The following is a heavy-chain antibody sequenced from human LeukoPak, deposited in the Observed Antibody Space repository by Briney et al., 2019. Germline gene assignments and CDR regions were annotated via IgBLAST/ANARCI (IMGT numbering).Heavy chain of an antibody. CDR2: IYHSGST. Sequence: KTSQTLSLTCAVSGASISSGGYSWSWIRQPPGKGLEWIGYIYHSGSTYYNPSLKSRVTISVDRSKNQFSLKLSSVTAADTAVYYCARALYDSSASWGYWGQGTLVTVSS. V-gene: IGHV4-30-2*01. CDR1: GASISSGGYS. D-gene: IGHD3-22*01. J-gene: IGHJ4*02. CDR3: ARALYDSSASWGY.